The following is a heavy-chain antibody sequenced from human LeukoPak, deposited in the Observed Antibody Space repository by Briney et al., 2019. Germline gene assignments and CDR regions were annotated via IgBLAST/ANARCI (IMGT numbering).Heavy chain of an antibody. CDR3: ARAAAAHFDY. J-gene: IGHJ4*02. CDR1: GGSISSGDYY. CDR2: IYYSGST. Sequence: PSETPSLTCTVSGGSISSGDYYWSWIRQPPGKGLEWIGYIYYSGSTYYNPSLKGRVTISVDTSKNQFSLKLSSVTAADTAVYYCARAAAAHFDYWGQGTLVTVSS. V-gene: IGHV4-30-4*08. D-gene: IGHD2-15*01.